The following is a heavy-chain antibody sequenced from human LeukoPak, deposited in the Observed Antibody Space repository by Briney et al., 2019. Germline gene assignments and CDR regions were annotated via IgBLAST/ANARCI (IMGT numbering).Heavy chain of an antibody. CDR3: ARLYDSSGY. V-gene: IGHV1-2*02. Sequence: ASVKVSCKASGYTFTGYYIHWVRQAPGQGLEWMGWINPNSGGTNYAQKFQGRVAMTRDTSISTAYMELSRLRSDDTAVYYCARLYDSSGYWGQGTLVTVSS. CDR1: GYTFTGYY. J-gene: IGHJ4*02. CDR2: INPNSGGT. D-gene: IGHD3-22*01.